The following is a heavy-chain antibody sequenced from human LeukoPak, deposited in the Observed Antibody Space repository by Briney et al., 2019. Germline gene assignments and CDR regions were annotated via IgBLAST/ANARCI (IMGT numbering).Heavy chain of an antibody. Sequence: ASVKVSFKVSGYTLTELSMHWVRQAPGKGLEWMGGFDPEDGETIYAQKFQGRVTMTEDTSTDTAYMELSSLRSEDTAVYYCATVRVWGSYRYNWFDPWGQGTLVTVSS. CDR1: GYTLTELS. J-gene: IGHJ5*02. CDR2: FDPEDGET. CDR3: ATVRVWGSYRYNWFDP. V-gene: IGHV1-24*01. D-gene: IGHD3-16*02.